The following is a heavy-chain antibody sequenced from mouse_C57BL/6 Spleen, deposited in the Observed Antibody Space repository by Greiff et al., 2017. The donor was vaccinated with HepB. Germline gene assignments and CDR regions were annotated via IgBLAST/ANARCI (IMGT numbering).Heavy chain of an antibody. CDR3: ARSGYYYGSSSGRDY. CDR2: IHPNSGST. V-gene: IGHV1-64*01. J-gene: IGHJ2*01. D-gene: IGHD1-1*01. CDR1: GYTFTSYW. Sequence: QVQLQQPGAELVKPGASVKLSCKASGYTFTSYWMHWVKQRPGQGLEWIGMIHPNSGSTNYNEKFKNKATLTVDKSSSTAYMQLSSLTSEDSAVYYCARSGYYYGSSSGRDYWGQGTTLTVSS.